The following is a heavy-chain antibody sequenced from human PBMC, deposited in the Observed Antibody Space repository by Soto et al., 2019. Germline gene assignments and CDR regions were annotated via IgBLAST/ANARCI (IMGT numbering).Heavy chain of an antibody. J-gene: IGHJ4*02. CDR3: ARATYYYDSSGFRYPVDY. D-gene: IGHD3-22*01. V-gene: IGHV3-21*01. CDR1: GFTFSSYS. CDR2: ISSSSSYI. Sequence: VGSLRLSCAASGFTFSSYSMNWVRQAPGKGLEWVSSISSSSSYIYYADSVKGRFTISRDNAKNSLYLQMNSLRAEDTAVYYCARATYYYDSSGFRYPVDYWGQGTLVTVSS.